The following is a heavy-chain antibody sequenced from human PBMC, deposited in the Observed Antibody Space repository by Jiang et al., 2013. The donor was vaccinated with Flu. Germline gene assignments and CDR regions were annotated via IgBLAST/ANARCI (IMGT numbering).Heavy chain of an antibody. J-gene: IGHJ4*02. CDR2: IYYSGST. Sequence: GPGLVKPSETLSLTCTVSGGSISSYYWSWIRQPPGKGLEWIGYIYYSGSTNYNPSLKSRVTISVDTSKNQFSLKLSSVTAADTAVYYCARVSPLGIFFDYWGPGRLVTVSS. V-gene: IGHV4-59*01. CDR3: ARVSPLGIFFDY. D-gene: IGHD6-13*01. CDR1: GGSISSYY.